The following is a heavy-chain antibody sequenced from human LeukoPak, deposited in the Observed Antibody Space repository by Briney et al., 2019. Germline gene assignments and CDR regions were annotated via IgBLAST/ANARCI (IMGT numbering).Heavy chain of an antibody. CDR2: INRSGDTT. CDR1: GYTLTSYY. CDR3: ARAYHSGYFDY. D-gene: IGHD1-26*01. Sequence: ASVKVSCKASGYTLTSYYMHWVRQAPGQGLEWMEIINRSGDTTAYAQKFQGRVTMTRDASTSTVYMELSSLRSEDTAVYYCARAYHSGYFDYWGQGTLVTVSS. J-gene: IGHJ4*02. V-gene: IGHV1-46*01.